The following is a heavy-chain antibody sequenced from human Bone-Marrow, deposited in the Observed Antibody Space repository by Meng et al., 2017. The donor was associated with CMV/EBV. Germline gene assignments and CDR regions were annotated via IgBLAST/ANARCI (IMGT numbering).Heavy chain of an antibody. D-gene: IGHD5-18*01. CDR3: TRDLGYYYFDY. CDR2: IRSETYGATT. J-gene: IGHJ4*02. V-gene: IGHV3-49*04. Sequence: GESLKISCTVSGFTFGDYAMSWVRQAPGKGLEWVGFIRSETYGATTEYAASVKGRCTISRDDSKSIAYLQMNSLKIEDTALYYCTRDLGYYYFDYWGQGTLVTVSS. CDR1: GFTFGDYA.